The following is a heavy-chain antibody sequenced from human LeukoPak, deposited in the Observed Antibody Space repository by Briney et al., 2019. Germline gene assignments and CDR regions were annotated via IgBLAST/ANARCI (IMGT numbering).Heavy chain of an antibody. J-gene: IGHJ3*02. CDR3: ARGAPYYDYVWGSYRYSSAFDI. CDR1: GGSFSGYY. D-gene: IGHD3-16*02. V-gene: IGHV4-34*01. CDR2: INHSGST. Sequence: SETLSLTCAVYGGSFSGYYWSWIRQPPGKGLEWIGEINHSGSTNYNPSLKSRVTISADTSKNQFSLKLSSVTAADTAVYYCARGAPYYDYVWGSYRYSSAFDIWGQGTMVTVSS.